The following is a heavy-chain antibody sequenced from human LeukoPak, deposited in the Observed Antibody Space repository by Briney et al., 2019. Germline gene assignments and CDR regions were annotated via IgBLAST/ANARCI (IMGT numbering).Heavy chain of an antibody. CDR2: INTNTGNP. CDR3: ARVEYSSSSLVWFDP. CDR1: GYTFTSYA. D-gene: IGHD6-6*01. Sequence: VASAKVSCKASGYTFTSYAMNWVRQAPGQGLEWMGWINTNTGNPTYAQGFTGRFVFSLDTSVSTAYLQISSLKAEDTAVYYCARVEYSSSSLVWFDPWGQGTLVTVSS. J-gene: IGHJ5*02. V-gene: IGHV7-4-1*02.